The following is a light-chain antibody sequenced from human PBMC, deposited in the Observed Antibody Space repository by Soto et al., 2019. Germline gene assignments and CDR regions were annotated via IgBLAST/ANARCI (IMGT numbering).Light chain of an antibody. V-gene: IGKV3-20*01. J-gene: IGKJ4*02. CDR2: GAS. CDR1: QSVSSSY. Sequence: EIVLTQSPGTLSLSPGERATLSCRASQSVSSSYLAWYQQKPDQAPRLLIYGASSRATGIPDRFSGSGSGTDFTLTISRLEPEDFAVYYCQQYGSSPLSFGGGTMVEIK. CDR3: QQYGSSPLS.